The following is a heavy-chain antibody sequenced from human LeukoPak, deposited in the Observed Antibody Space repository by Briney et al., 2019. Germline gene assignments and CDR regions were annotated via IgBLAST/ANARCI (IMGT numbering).Heavy chain of an antibody. CDR3: ARSVVTPDAFDI. V-gene: IGHV4-59*08. CDR2: IYNSGST. D-gene: IGHD4-23*01. Sequence: PSETLSLTCTVSGGSLSTYYWSWIRQPPGKGLEWIGYIYNSGSTNYSPSLRSRVTISVDTSKNQFSLKLSSVTAADTAVYYCARSVVTPDAFDIWGQGTMVTVSS. CDR1: GGSLSTYY. J-gene: IGHJ3*02.